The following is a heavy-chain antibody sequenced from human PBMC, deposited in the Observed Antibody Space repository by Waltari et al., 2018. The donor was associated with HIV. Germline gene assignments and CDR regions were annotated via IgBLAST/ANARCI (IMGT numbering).Heavy chain of an antibody. CDR3: ARDRLHSNGLWDPAEH. J-gene: IGHJ4*02. Sequence: EVQLLESGGGLVQPGGSLRLSCAASGFPFSSYAMHWVRQAPENGVDCVSWMGGGDDIYEAESVKARFTISRDNSKNTVYLQMKSLRVEDTAIYYCARDRLHSNGLWDPAEHWGQGTLVTVSS. CDR2: MGGGDDI. CDR1: GFPFSSYA. V-gene: IGHV3-23*01. D-gene: IGHD2-8*01.